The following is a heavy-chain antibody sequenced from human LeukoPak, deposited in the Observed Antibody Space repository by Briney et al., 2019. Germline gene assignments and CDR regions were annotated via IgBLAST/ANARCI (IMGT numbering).Heavy chain of an antibody. J-gene: IGHJ4*02. D-gene: IGHD2-15*01. CDR3: AREWLSSGDIHYSH. V-gene: IGHV1-3*01. Sequence: GASVKVSCKASGYTFTNYAIHWVRQAPGQRLEWMGWINSGNGNTRYSQELQGRVAITRDTSASTAYMELSSLRSDDTAVYYCAREWLSSGDIHYSHWGQGTLVTVSS. CDR2: INSGNGNT. CDR1: GYTFTNYA.